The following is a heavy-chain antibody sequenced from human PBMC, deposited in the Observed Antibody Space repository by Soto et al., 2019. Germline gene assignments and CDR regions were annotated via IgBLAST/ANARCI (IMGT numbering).Heavy chain of an antibody. D-gene: IGHD1-26*01. CDR1: GFTFSTYS. Sequence: EVFLVESGGGLVKPGGSLRLSCAASGFTFSTYSMNWVRQAPGRGLEWVSSISSSSNYIYYGDAVKGRFTISRDNAKNLVYLHMSSLRAEDTALYYCARDQGTVAPSYFDSWGRGILVTVSS. V-gene: IGHV3-21*06. CDR3: ARDQGTVAPSYFDS. J-gene: IGHJ4*02. CDR2: ISSSSNYI.